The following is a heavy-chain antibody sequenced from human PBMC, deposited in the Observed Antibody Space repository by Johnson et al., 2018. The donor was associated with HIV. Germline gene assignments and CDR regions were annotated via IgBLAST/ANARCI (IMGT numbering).Heavy chain of an antibody. Sequence: QVQLVESGGGVVQPGRSLRLSCAASGFTFSIYGMHWVRQAPGKGLEWVAFIRYDGSNKDYVDSVKGRFTISRDNSKNTLDLQMNILRTEDTAVYYCAKDSKRELVQGKDAFDFWGQGTMVIVSS. V-gene: IGHV3-30*02. CDR2: IRYDGSNK. J-gene: IGHJ3*01. CDR1: GFTFSIYG. CDR3: AKDSKRELVQGKDAFDF. D-gene: IGHD4-11*01.